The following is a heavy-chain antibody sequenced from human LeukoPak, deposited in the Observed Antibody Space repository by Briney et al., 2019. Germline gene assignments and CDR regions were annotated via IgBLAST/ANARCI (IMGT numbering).Heavy chain of an antibody. V-gene: IGHV4-39*01. J-gene: IGHJ5*02. CDR2: IYYSGNT. CDR3: ARGHCSGGSCYGGEYNRFDP. D-gene: IGHD2-15*01. Sequence: SETLSLTCTVSGGSISDSSYYWGWIRQPPGKGLEWIGSIYYSGNTYYNPSLKSRVTISVDTSKSQFSLKLSSVTAADSAVYYXARGHCSGGSCYGGEYNRFDPWGQGTLVTVSS. CDR1: GGSISDSSYY.